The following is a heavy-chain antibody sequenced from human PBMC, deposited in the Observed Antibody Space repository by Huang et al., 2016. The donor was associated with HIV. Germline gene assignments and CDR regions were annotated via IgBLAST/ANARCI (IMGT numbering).Heavy chain of an antibody. V-gene: IGHV1-8*02. J-gene: IGHJ4*02. CDR1: GYTFTNYD. D-gene: IGHD4-17*01. Sequence: QVHLVQSGAEVTKPGASVKVSCKASGYTFTNYDINWVRQAPGRGLEWMGWMNPNTGNTGVAQSFQGRVTMTRKTSITTAYMELTSLTSEDTAVYYCARSAYGDLDYWGLGTLVIVSS. CDR2: MNPNTGNT. CDR3: ARSAYGDLDY.